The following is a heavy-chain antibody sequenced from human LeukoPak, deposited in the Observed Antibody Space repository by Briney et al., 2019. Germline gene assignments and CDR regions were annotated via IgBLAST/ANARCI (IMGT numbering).Heavy chain of an antibody. CDR3: AKDRDYLPFDY. J-gene: IGHJ4*02. CDR2: IGTAGDT. V-gene: IGHV3-13*01. D-gene: IGHD4-17*01. CDR1: GFTFSSYD. Sequence: PGGSLRLSCAASGFTFSSYDMHWVLQATGKGLEWVSAIGTAGDTYYPGSVKGRFTISRENAKNSLYLQMNSLRAEDTAVYYCAKDRDYLPFDYWGQGTPVTVSS.